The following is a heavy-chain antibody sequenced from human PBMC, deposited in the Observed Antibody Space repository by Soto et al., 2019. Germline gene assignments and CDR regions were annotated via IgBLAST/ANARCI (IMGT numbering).Heavy chain of an antibody. CDR2: IYYSGRT. CDR3: SRVFSDSSSFFVP. J-gene: IGHJ5*02. CDR1: GCSISSGGYY. V-gene: IGHV4-31*03. Sequence: PSETLSLTCTVSGCSISSGGYYWSWILQHPGKGLEWIGYIYYSGRTNYNPSLKSRVTISVDTSKNQFSLKLNSVTAADTAVYYFSRVFSDSSSFFVPLGQGTLVTVSS. D-gene: IGHD6-13*01.